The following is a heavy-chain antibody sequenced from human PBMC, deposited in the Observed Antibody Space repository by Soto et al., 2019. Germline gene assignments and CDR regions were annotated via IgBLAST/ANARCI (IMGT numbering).Heavy chain of an antibody. CDR3: ARDGTFGHYGDTSTYYLDY. Sequence: PGGSLRLSCEASGCSFGSFPMNWVRQAPGRGLEWVSYISSLGNTINYADSVRGRFSVSRDNDKNTLYLQMDSLRDEDTAVYFWARDGTFGHYGDTSTYYLDYWGQGTQVTVSS. J-gene: IGHJ4*02. V-gene: IGHV3-48*02. D-gene: IGHD4-17*01. CDR2: ISSLGNTI. CDR1: GCSFGSFP.